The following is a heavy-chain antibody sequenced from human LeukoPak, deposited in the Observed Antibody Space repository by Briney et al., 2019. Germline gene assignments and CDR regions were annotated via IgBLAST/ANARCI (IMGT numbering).Heavy chain of an antibody. V-gene: IGHV3-74*01. CDR3: AKSVVNSGTYIPFDY. J-gene: IGHJ4*02. D-gene: IGHD1-26*01. CDR2: INSDGSST. CDR1: GFTFSSYW. Sequence: GGSLRLSCAASGFTFSSYWMHWVRQAPGKGLVWVSRINSDGSSTSYADSVKGRFTISTDNAKNTLYLQMNSLRAEDTAIYYCAKSVVNSGTYIPFDYWGRGTLVTVSS.